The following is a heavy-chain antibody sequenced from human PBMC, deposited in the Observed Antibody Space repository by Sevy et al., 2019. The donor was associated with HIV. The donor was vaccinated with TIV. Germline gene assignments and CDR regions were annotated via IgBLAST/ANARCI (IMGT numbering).Heavy chain of an antibody. CDR3: ARGPNYGDRTDYFEY. V-gene: IGHV3-7*01. CDR1: AFPFSNYW. Sequence: GGSLRLSCAVSAFPFSNYWMSWVRQAPGKGLEWVANIKQDESEIYNVDSVKGRFTISRDNAKNSVSLQMNSLGAEDTAVYYCARGPNYGDRTDYFEYWGQGILVTVSS. J-gene: IGHJ4*02. D-gene: IGHD4-17*01. CDR2: IKQDESEI.